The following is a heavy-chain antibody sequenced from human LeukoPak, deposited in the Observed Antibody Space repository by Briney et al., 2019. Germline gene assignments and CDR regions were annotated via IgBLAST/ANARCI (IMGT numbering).Heavy chain of an antibody. CDR3: ATPYYYDSSGPGY. CDR1: GYLFTSYW. CDR2: IYPGDSDT. V-gene: IGHV5-51*01. Sequence: GGPLKISCKGSGYLFTSYWIGRVPQLPGKGLDWMGTIYPGDSDTRNSPSFQAQVTISADKSISTAYLQWSSLKASDTAMYYCATPYYYDSSGPGYWGQGTMVTVSS. J-gene: IGHJ3*01. D-gene: IGHD3-22*01.